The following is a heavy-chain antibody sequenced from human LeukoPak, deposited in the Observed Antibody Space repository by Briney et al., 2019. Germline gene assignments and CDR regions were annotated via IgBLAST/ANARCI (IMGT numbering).Heavy chain of an antibody. D-gene: IGHD2-15*01. J-gene: IGHJ4*02. CDR2: IKQDGSEK. Sequence: GGSRRLSCAASGFTFSSHWMSWVRQAPGKGLEWVANIKQDGSEKYYVDSVKGRFTISRDNAKNSLYLQMNSLRAEDTAVYYCASALVVAATGNDYWGQGTLITVSS. CDR3: ASALVVAATGNDY. V-gene: IGHV3-7*01. CDR1: GFTFSSHW.